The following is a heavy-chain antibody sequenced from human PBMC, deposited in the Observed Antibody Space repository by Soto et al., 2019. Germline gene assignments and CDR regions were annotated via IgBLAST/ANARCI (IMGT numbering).Heavy chain of an antibody. D-gene: IGHD3-10*01. CDR1: GGSISNYY. Sequence: QVQLQEWGPGLVKPSETLSLTCTVSGGSISNYYWSWIRQPPGKGLEWIGYVFSSGSTNYNPSLKSRVTISVDTSKNQFSLKLSSVTAADTAVYFCARMPVTMVRGVARYGLDVWGQGTTFTVSS. J-gene: IGHJ6*02. CDR3: ARMPVTMVRGVARYGLDV. CDR2: VFSSGST. V-gene: IGHV4-59*12.